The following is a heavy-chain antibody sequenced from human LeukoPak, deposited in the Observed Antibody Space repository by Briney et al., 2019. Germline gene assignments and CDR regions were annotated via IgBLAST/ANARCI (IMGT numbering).Heavy chain of an antibody. V-gene: IGHV3-64*04. CDR3: ARDYSSVPEY. D-gene: IGHD6-19*01. J-gene: IGHJ4*02. CDR1: GFTFSSYA. CDR2: ISSNGGST. Sequence: PGGSLRLSCSASGFTFSSYAMHWVRQAPGKGLEYVSAISSNGGSTYYADSVKGRFTTSRDNAKNTLYLQLSSLRAEDTAVYYCARDYSSVPEYWGQGTLVTVSS.